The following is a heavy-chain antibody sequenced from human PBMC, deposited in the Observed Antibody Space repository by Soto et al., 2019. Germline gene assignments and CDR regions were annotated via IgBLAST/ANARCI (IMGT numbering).Heavy chain of an antibody. CDR1: GYSISSGYY. D-gene: IGHD6-13*01. V-gene: IGHV4-38-2*01. Sequence: CAVSGYSISSGYYWGWIRQPPGKGLEWIGSIYHSGSTYYNPSLKSRVAISVDTSKNQFSLKLSSVTAADTAVYYCARIYSSSWTPYFDYWGQGTLVTVSS. CDR3: ARIYSSSWTPYFDY. CDR2: IYHSGST. J-gene: IGHJ4*02.